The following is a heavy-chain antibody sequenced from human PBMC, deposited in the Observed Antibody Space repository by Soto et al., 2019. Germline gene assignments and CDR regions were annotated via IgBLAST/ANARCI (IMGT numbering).Heavy chain of an antibody. V-gene: IGHV1-3*01. CDR3: ARGLAGDGA. CDR1: GYTFTHYA. D-gene: IGHD6-13*01. CDR2: INAGSGNT. Sequence: QVQLVQSGAEVKKPGASVKVSCTASGYTFTHYAIHWVRHAPGQRLEWMGFINAGSGNTKYSLTFQGSLTFTKDTSASTAYMDLSSLRSEDTAIDYCARGLAGDGAWGQGTLVTVSS. J-gene: IGHJ5*02.